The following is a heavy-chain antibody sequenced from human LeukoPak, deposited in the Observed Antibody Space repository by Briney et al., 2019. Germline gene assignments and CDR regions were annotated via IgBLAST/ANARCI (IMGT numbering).Heavy chain of an antibody. CDR3: AIQNQLLVLGY. CDR1: GFTFSSSW. J-gene: IGHJ4*02. V-gene: IGHV3-74*01. Sequence: GGSLRLSCAASGFTFSSSWMHWVRQAPGKGLVWVSRINSDGSSTNYADSVKGRFTISRDNAKNTLYLQMNSLRVEDTAVYYCAIQNQLLVLGYWGQGTLVTVSS. CDR2: INSDGSST. D-gene: IGHD2-2*01.